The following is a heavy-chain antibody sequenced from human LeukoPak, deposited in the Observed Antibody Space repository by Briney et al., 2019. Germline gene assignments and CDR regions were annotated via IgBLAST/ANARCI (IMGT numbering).Heavy chain of an antibody. CDR1: GGTFSSYA. D-gene: IGHD4-17*01. CDR2: IIPIFGTA. J-gene: IGHJ4*02. CDR3: AREGVHDYGDYGGIFDY. Sequence: GASVKVSCKASGGTFSSYAISWVRQAPGQGLEWMGGIIPIFGTANYAQKFQGRVTITADKSTSTAYMELSSMRSEDRAVYYCAREGVHDYGDYGGIFDYWGQGTLVTVSS. V-gene: IGHV1-69*06.